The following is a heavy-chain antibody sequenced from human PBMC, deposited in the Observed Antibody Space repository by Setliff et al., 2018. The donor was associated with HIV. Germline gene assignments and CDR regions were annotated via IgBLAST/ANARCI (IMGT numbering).Heavy chain of an antibody. D-gene: IGHD1-26*01. Sequence: SETLSLTCAVYGGSFTAYHWSWIRQPPGRGLEWIAEINHSGGTNHNPSLKSRITISVDTSKKQVSLKLTSVTAADTAIYYCARARAVRGAGSLLGRDAFDVWGQGAMVT. CDR2: INHSGGT. CDR3: ARARAVRGAGSLLGRDAFDV. J-gene: IGHJ3*01. CDR1: GGSFTAYH. V-gene: IGHV4-34*01.